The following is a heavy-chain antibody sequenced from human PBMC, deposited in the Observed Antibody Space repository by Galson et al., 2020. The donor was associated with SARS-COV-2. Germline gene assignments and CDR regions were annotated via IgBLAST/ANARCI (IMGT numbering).Heavy chain of an antibody. J-gene: IGHJ4*02. Sequence: GESLKISCVASGFTFNNYAMSWVRQAPGKGLEWVSTISGASGKTFYTDSVKGRFTISRDNSKNTLYLQLNSLRADDTAIYYCARDGWDIVGVLAGIPGYFDQWGQGTLVTVSP. D-gene: IGHD2-15*01. CDR1: GFTFNNYA. V-gene: IGHV3-23*01. CDR2: ISGASGKT. CDR3: ARDGWDIVGVLAGIPGYFDQ.